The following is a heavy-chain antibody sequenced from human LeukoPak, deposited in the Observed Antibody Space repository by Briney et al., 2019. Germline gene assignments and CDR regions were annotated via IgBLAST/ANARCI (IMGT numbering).Heavy chain of an antibody. J-gene: IGHJ6*02. CDR3: ARAAGSYYYYGMDV. Sequence: SETLSLTCTVSGGSISSYYWSWIRQPPGKGLEWIGYIYYSGSTNYNPSLKSRVTISVDTSKNQFSLKLSSVTAADTAVYYCARAAGSYYYYGMDVWGQGTTVTVSS. CDR1: GGSISSYY. V-gene: IGHV4-59*01. D-gene: IGHD6-13*01. CDR2: IYYSGST.